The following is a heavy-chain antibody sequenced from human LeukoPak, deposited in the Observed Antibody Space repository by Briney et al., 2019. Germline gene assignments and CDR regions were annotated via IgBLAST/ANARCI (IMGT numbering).Heavy chain of an antibody. D-gene: IGHD3-3*01. V-gene: IGHV4-59*01. J-gene: IGHJ4*02. CDR3: ARADPNYDFWSGALDY. CDR1: GGSISSYY. Sequence: SETLSLTCTVSGGSISSYYWSWIRQPPGKGLEWIGYIYYSGSTNYNPSLKSRVTISVDTSKNQFSLKLSSVTAADTAVYYCARADPNYDFWSGALDYWGQGTLVTVSS. CDR2: IYYSGST.